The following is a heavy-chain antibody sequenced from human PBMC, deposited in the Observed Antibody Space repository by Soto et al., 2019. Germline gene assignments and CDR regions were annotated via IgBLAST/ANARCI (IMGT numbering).Heavy chain of an antibody. CDR1: GFTFSSYA. J-gene: IGHJ4*02. V-gene: IGHV3-23*01. D-gene: IGHD2-15*01. Sequence: DVQLLESGGGLVQPEGSLRLSCAASGFTFSSYAMGWVRQVPGKGLEWVAVVSIGGSTHYADSVRGRFTISRDNSKNTLSLQMNSLPAEDTAVYFCAKRRGAGGHFDYWGQGALVTVS. CDR2: VSIGGST. CDR3: AKRRGAGGHFDY.